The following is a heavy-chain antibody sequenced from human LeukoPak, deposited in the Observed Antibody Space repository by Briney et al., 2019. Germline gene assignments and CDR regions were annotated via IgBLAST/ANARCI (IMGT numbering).Heavy chain of an antibody. CDR3: ARDPARSFDI. CDR1: GFVFSYHG. V-gene: IGHV3-33*01. J-gene: IGHJ3*02. CDR2: IWSDGTNT. Sequence: GGSLRLSCAASGFVFSYHGMHWVRQAPGKGLEWVAAIWSDGTNTNYADSVKGRFTISGDISKNTLYLQLNSLRAEDTAVYYCARDPARSFDIWGQGTMVTVSS. D-gene: IGHD4-17*01.